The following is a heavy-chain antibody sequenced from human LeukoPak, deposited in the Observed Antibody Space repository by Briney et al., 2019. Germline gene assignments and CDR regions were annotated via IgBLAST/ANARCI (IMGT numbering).Heavy chain of an antibody. Sequence: PGGSLRLSCAASGFTFSSYEMNWVRQAPGKGLEFISYISSSGSIIYYADSVKGRFTISRDNAKNSLYLQMNSLRGEDTAVYYCARAWMGGQEFDPWGQGTLVTVSS. D-gene: IGHD3-16*01. CDR2: ISSSGSII. J-gene: IGHJ5*02. V-gene: IGHV3-48*03. CDR1: GFTFSSYE. CDR3: ARAWMGGQEFDP.